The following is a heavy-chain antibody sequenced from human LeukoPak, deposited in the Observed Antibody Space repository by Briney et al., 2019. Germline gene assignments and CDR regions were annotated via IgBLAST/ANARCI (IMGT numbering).Heavy chain of an antibody. CDR3: ARRAVAATSAIKNFDY. CDR2: IGPRASHI. Sequence: GEPLKISCQGSGSSFTSYWISWVRQLPGKGLEWMGRIGPRASHINSGPSFKDHVTISADKSISTAYLQWSSLKASVTAMYYCARRAVAATSAIKNFDYWGQGTLVTVSS. V-gene: IGHV5-10-1*01. CDR1: GSSFTSYW. J-gene: IGHJ4*02. D-gene: IGHD6-19*01.